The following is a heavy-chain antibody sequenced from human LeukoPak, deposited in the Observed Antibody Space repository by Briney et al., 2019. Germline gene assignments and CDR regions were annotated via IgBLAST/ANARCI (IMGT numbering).Heavy chain of an antibody. CDR1: GFSFSSNW. CDR2: IKPDGSGT. Sequence: TGGSLRLSCAASGFSFSSNWMSWLRQAPGKGLEWVANIKPDGSGTYYVDSVKGRFTISRDNAKNSLYLQMNNLRDEDTAVYYCARDGDGYYYWGQGTLVIVSS. CDR3: ARDGDGYYY. V-gene: IGHV3-7*01. J-gene: IGHJ4*02. D-gene: IGHD4-17*01.